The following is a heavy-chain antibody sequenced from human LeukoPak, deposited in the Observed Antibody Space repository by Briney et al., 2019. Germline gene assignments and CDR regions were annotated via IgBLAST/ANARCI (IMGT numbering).Heavy chain of an antibody. CDR2: INSIRTV. CDR3: TKASAARCIGVFCYPFDH. J-gene: IGHJ4*02. CDR1: GFTFSPYS. V-gene: IGHV3-48*01. Sequence: GGSLRLSCAASGFTFSPYSINWIRQAPGKGLEWISYINSIRTVYYADSVKGRFTISRDNSKNILYLQMNSLRVEDTAVYYCTKASAARCIGVFCYPFDHWGQGTLVTVSS. D-gene: IGHD2-15*01.